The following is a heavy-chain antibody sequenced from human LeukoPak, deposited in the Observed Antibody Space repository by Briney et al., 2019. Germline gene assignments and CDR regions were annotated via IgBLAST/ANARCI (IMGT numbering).Heavy chain of an antibody. Sequence: PGGSLRLSCAASGFTVSTKYASWVRQAPGKGLEWVAVISYDGNNQHYADSVKGRFTISRDNSKNMLYLQMNSLRAEDMAVYYCAAERGVKNFDLWGRGTLVTVSS. J-gene: IGHJ2*01. V-gene: IGHV3-30-3*01. CDR2: ISYDGNNQ. CDR3: AAERGVKNFDL. D-gene: IGHD3-16*01. CDR1: GFTVSTKY.